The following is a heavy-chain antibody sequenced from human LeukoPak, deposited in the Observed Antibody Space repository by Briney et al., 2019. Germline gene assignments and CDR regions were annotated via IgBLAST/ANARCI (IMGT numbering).Heavy chain of an antibody. CDR3: ARSRYYDSTGYNPTYYFDS. V-gene: IGHV4-59*01. D-gene: IGHD3-22*01. CDR1: GGSIIGSY. J-gene: IGHJ4*02. CDR2: IYNTVDV. Sequence: SETLSFTCTVSGGSIIGSYWTWIRQSPGKSLEYIGYIYNTVDVNYSPSLKSRVTISIDMSGNQFSLRLNSVTAADTALYYCARSRYYDSTGYNPTYYFDSWGQGALVTVSS.